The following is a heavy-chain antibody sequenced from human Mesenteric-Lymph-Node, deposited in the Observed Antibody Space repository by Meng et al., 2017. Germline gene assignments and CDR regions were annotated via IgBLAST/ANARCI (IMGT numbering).Heavy chain of an antibody. J-gene: IGHJ4*02. D-gene: IGHD1-26*01. CDR3: ASGSYYDQFDY. V-gene: IGHV3-53*04. CDR1: GFTVSSNY. CDR2: IYSGGST. Sequence: GASLKISCAASGFTVSSNYMSWVRQAPGKGLEWVSVIYSGGSTYYADSVKGRFTISRHNSKNTLYLQMNSLRAEDTAVYYCASGSYYDQFDYWGQGTLVTVSS.